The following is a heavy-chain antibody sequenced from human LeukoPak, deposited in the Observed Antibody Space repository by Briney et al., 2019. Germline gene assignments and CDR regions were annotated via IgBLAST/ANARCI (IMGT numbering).Heavy chain of an antibody. V-gene: IGHV4-59*01. Sequence: PSETLSLTCTVSGGSISSYYWSWIRQPPGKGLEWIGNIYDSGSTNYNPSLKSRVTISVDTSKNQCSLKLSSVTAADTAVYYCARRGYYDNSGYNFFDHWGQGILVTVSS. D-gene: IGHD3-22*01. J-gene: IGHJ4*02. CDR1: GGSISSYY. CDR3: ARRGYYDNSGYNFFDH. CDR2: IYDSGST.